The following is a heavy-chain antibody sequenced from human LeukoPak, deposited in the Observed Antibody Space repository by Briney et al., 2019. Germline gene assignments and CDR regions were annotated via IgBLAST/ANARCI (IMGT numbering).Heavy chain of an antibody. CDR3: ASAGYSSNRYGWFDP. J-gene: IGHJ5*02. Sequence: PSGTLSLTCAVSGDSISSGGYSWSWIRQPPGKGLEWIGSIYHSGSTYYNPSLKSRVTISVDTSKNQFSLKLSSVTAADTAVYYCASAGYSSNRYGWFDPWGQGTLVTVSS. CDR1: GDSISSGGYS. CDR2: IYHSGST. D-gene: IGHD6-13*01. V-gene: IGHV4-38-2*01.